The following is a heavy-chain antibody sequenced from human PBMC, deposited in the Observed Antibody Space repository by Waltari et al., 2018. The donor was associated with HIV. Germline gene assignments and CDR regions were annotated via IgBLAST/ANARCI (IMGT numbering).Heavy chain of an antibody. CDR3: AKEEDFTIFGVHYYPFDY. V-gene: IGHV3-30*18. CDR1: GFSFETTA. J-gene: IGHJ4*02. Sequence: QVQLVASGGGVVQPGRSLRVSCAAPGFSFETTAMHWVRQAPGKGLEWVAFLSYDGSMEQYADSVRGRFTISRDTSKNTLYLELGSLRGDDTAVYYCAKEEDFTIFGVHYYPFDYWGQGTLVTVSS. D-gene: IGHD3-3*01. CDR2: LSYDGSME.